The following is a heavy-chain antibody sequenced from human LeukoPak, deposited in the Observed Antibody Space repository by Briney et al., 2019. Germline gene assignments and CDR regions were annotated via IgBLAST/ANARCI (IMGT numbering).Heavy chain of an antibody. CDR3: AREYYDILTGYYPFDY. V-gene: IGHV4-4*07. J-gene: IGHJ4*02. CDR2: IYTSGST. CDR1: GGSTSSYY. Sequence: SETLSLTCTVSGGSTSSYYWSWIRQPAGKGLEWIGRIYTSGSTNYNPSLKSRVTMSVDTSKNQFSLKLSSVTAADTAVYYCAREYYDILTGYYPFDYWGQGTLVTVSS. D-gene: IGHD3-9*01.